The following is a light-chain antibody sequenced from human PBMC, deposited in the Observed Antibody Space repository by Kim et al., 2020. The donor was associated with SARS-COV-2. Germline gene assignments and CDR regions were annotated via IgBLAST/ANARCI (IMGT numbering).Light chain of an antibody. V-gene: IGKV1-5*01. CDR1: QSINIW. Sequence: DIQMTQSPSTLSASVGDRVTITCRASQSINIWLAWYQQKPGKAPNLLIYDASNLESGVPSRFSGSGSGTQFTLTINSLQPDDFATYYCQEYKRDSWTFGQGTKVDIK. CDR3: QEYKRDSWT. J-gene: IGKJ1*01. CDR2: DAS.